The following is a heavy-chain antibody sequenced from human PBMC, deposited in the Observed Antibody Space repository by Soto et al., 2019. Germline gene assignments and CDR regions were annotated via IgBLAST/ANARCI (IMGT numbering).Heavy chain of an antibody. Sequence: LSLTCAVFGGSFSGYYWSWIRQPPGKGLEWIGDINHRGSTNYNPSLKSRVTISVDTSKNQFSLKLSSVTASDTAVYFCATTNWNHNWFDPWGQGTLVTVSS. CDR1: GGSFSGYY. D-gene: IGHD1-1*01. J-gene: IGHJ5*02. CDR2: INHRGST. CDR3: ATTNWNHNWFDP. V-gene: IGHV4-34*01.